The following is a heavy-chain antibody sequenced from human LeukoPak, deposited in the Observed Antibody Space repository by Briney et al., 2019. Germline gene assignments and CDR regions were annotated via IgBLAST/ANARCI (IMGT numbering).Heavy chain of an antibody. V-gene: IGHV1-18*01. J-gene: IGHJ6*03. CDR2: ISAYNGNT. D-gene: IGHD2-2*01. CDR1: GYTFTSYG. Sequence: ASVKVSCTASGYTFTSYGISWVRQAPGQGLEWMGWISAYNGNTNYAQKLQGRVTMTTDTSTSTAYMELRSLRSEDTAVYYCARAPMPNYYYYYMDVWGKGTTVTVSS. CDR3: ARAPMPNYYYYYMDV.